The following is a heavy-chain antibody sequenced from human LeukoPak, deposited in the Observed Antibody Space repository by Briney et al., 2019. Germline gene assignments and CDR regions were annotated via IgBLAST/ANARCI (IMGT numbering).Heavy chain of an antibody. CDR2: ISWNSASV. CDR1: GFTFDDYG. CDR3: AKDYGYSSSWYDY. Sequence: PGRSLRLSCEASGFTFDDYGMHWVRQAPGKGLEWVSTISWNSASVGYVDSVKGRFTISRDNAKKTLYLQMNSLRPEDTALYYCAKDYGYSSSWYDYWGQGTLVTASS. D-gene: IGHD6-13*01. J-gene: IGHJ4*02. V-gene: IGHV3-9*01.